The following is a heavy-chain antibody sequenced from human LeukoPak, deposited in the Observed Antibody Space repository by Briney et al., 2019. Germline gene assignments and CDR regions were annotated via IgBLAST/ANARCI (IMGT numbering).Heavy chain of an antibody. CDR3: ARTPFGVGATRGDYYYYGMDV. Sequence: SGPTLVNPTQTLTLTCTFSGFSLSTSGMCVSWIRQPPGKALEWLALTDWDDDKYYSTSLKTRLTISKDTSKNQVVLTMTNMDPVDTATYYCARTPFGVGATRGDYYYYGMDVWGQGTTVTVSS. CDR2: TDWDDDK. CDR1: GFSLSTSGMC. D-gene: IGHD1-26*01. V-gene: IGHV2-70*01. J-gene: IGHJ6*02.